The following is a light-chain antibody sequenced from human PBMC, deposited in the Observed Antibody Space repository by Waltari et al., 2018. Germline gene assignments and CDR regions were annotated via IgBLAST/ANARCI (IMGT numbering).Light chain of an antibody. Sequence: SYVLTQPPSLSVAPGRTARMTCGGDSIGRKTVHWYQQKPGRAPRLVVYADGDRPSGIPERFSGSNSGNTAALTISRVETGDEADYYCQVWDTNIDQGVFGGGTRLTVL. CDR3: QVWDTNIDQGV. CDR2: ADG. J-gene: IGLJ3*02. V-gene: IGLV3-21*03. CDR1: SIGRKT.